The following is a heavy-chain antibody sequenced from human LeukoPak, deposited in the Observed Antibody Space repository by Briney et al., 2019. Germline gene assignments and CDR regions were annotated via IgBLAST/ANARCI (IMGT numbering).Heavy chain of an antibody. V-gene: IGHV3-23*01. Sequence: PGGSLRLSCAASGFAFSIYAMSWVRQAPGKGLVWVSAISSYGHSHSTYYADSVKGRFTISRDNSKNTLYLQMNGLIAEDTAVYYCAKDLKVGSIYPGTFDIWGQGTMVTVSS. CDR2: ISSYGHSHST. CDR3: AKDLKVGSIYPGTFDI. J-gene: IGHJ3*02. CDR1: GFAFSIYA. D-gene: IGHD1-26*01.